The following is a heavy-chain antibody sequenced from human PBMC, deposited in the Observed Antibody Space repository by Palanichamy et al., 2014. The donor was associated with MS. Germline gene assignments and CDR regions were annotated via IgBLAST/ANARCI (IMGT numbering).Heavy chain of an antibody. CDR3: ARGVEEYSPSSSSFWGGFWFNP. CDR2: IHQSGST. D-gene: IGHD6-6*01. Sequence: QGQLQQWGAGLLKPSETLSLTCAVYSGSLSGHYWIWIRQPPGKGLEWIGEIHQSGSTRYDPSLKSRVTIAVDTSKNQFSLNLNSVTAAGTAVYYCARGVEEYSPSSSSFWGGFWFNPWGQGTLVTVSS. CDR1: SGSLSGHY. V-gene: IGHV4-34*01. J-gene: IGHJ5*02.